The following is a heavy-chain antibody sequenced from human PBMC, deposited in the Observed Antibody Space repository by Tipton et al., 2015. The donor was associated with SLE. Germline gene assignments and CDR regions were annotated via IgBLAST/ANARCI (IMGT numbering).Heavy chain of an antibody. CDR3: ARRHYDLLTKAFDY. D-gene: IGHD3-9*01. CDR2: ISSSGTTI. V-gene: IGHV3-11*04. Sequence: SLRLSCAASGFTFSDYYMSWIRQAPGKGLEWVSYISSSGTTIYQADSVKGRFTISRDNAKKSLYLQMNSLRAEDTAVYYCARRHYDLLTKAFDYWGQGTLVTVSS. J-gene: IGHJ4*02. CDR1: GFTFSDYY.